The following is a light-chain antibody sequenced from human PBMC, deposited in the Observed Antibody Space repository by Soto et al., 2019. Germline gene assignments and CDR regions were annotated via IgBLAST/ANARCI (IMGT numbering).Light chain of an antibody. V-gene: IGLV2-14*01. CDR3: SSYTSRSTPV. CDR1: SSDVGTYKY. J-gene: IGLJ2*01. Sequence: QSVLTQPASVSGSPGQSITISCTGTSSDVGTYKYVSWYQQLPGKAPKLMIYEVSNRPSGVSNRFSGSKSGNTASLTISELQAEDEADYSCSSYTSRSTPVFGGGTKLTVL. CDR2: EVS.